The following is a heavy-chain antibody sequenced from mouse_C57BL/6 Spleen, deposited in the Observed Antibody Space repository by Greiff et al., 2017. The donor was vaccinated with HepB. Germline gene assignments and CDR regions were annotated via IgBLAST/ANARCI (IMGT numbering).Heavy chain of an antibody. CDR2: IYPGDGDT. CDR1: GYAFSSSW. J-gene: IGHJ2*01. V-gene: IGHV1-82*01. D-gene: IGHD2-4*01. CDR3: ARGGDYDHYFDY. Sequence: QVQLKQSGPELVKPGASVKISCKASGYAFSSSWMNWVKQRPGKGLEWIGRIYPGDGDTNYNGKFKGKATLTADKSSSTAYMQLSSLTSEDSAVYFCARGGDYDHYFDYWGQGTTLTVSS.